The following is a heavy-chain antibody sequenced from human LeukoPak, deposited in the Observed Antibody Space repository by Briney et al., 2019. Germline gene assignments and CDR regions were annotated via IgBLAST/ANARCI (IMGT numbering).Heavy chain of an antibody. D-gene: IGHD3-10*01. Sequence: SVKVSCKVSGYTLTELSMHWVRQAPGKGLEWMGGIIPIFGTANYAQKFQGRVTITADESTSTAYMELSSLRSEDTAVYYCARGSVGLMVRGVIPSDAFDIWGQGTMVTVSS. CDR1: GYTLTELS. J-gene: IGHJ3*02. CDR2: IIPIFGTA. V-gene: IGHV1-69*13. CDR3: ARGSVGLMVRGVIPSDAFDI.